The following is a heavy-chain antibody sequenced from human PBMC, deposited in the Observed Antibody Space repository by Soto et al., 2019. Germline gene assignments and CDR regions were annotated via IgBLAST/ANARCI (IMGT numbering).Heavy chain of an antibody. CDR3: APHVSCSGGRWQYDAFAI. Sequence: EVQVLESGGGLVQPGGSLRLSCEGSGFTVSSHAMTWIRQAPGKGPEWVSTSTADGGTYYADSVKGRFAMSRDTSESTLYLLMNSLGAEDTAAYYCAPHVSCSGGRWQYDAFAIRGQGTMVTVSS. V-gene: IGHV3-23*01. CDR1: GFTVSSHA. J-gene: IGHJ3*02. CDR2: STADGGT. D-gene: IGHD2-15*01.